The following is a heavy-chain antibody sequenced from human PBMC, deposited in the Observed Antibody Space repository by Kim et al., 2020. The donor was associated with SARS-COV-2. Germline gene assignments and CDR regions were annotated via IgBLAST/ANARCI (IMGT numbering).Heavy chain of an antibody. V-gene: IGHV1-2*04. D-gene: IGHD5-12*01. CDR1: GYTFTGYY. CDR2: INPNSGGT. Sequence: ASVKVSCKASGYTFTGYYMHWVRQAPGQGLEWMGWINPNSGGTNYAQKFQGWVTMTRDTSISTAYMELSRLRSDDTAVYYCARDLDGYSGYRFDYWGQGTLVTVSS. J-gene: IGHJ4*02. CDR3: ARDLDGYSGYRFDY.